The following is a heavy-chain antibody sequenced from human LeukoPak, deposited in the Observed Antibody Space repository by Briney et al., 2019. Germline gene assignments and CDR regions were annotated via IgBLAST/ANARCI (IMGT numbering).Heavy chain of an antibody. D-gene: IGHD3-10*01. CDR3: ARSADYYGSGSYYYYYGMDV. V-gene: IGHV1-69*13. Sequence: GASVKVSCKASGGTFSSYAISWVRQAPGQGLEWMGGIIPIFGTANYAQKFQGRVTVTADESTSTAYMELSSLRSGDTAVYYCARSADYYGSGSYYYYYGMDVWGQGTTVTVSS. J-gene: IGHJ6*02. CDR1: GGTFSSYA. CDR2: IIPIFGTA.